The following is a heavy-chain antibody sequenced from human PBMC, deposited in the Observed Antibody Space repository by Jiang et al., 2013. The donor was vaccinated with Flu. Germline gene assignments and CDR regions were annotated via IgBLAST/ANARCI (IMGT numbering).Heavy chain of an antibody. J-gene: IGHJ4*02. D-gene: IGHD3-10*01. Sequence: FTISRDNSKNTLYLQMSSLRAEDTAVYYCVTPSGMTTQYFDYWGQGTLVTVSS. V-gene: IGHV3-64D*06. CDR3: VTPSGMTTQYFDY.